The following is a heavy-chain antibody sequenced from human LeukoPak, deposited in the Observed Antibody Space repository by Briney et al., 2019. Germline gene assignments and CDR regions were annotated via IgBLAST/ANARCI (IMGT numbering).Heavy chain of an antibody. CDR2: IYYSGST. V-gene: IGHV4-39*07. J-gene: IGHJ3*02. CDR3: AEGTPYDAFDI. CDR1: GGSISSSSYY. Sequence: KSSETLSLTCTVSGGSISSSSYYWGWIRQPPGKGLEWIGSIYYSGSTYYNPSLKSRVTISVDTSKNQFSLKLSSVTAADTAVYYCAEGTPYDAFDIWGQGTMVTVSS.